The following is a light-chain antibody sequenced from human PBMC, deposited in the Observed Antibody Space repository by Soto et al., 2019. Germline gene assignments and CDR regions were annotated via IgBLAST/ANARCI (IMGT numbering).Light chain of an antibody. CDR3: SSSAGSNNLYV. V-gene: IGLV2-8*01. Sequence: QSALTQPPSASGSPGQSVTISCAGTSSDVGGYNYVSWYQQHPDKAPKLMIYEVSKRPSGVPDRFSGSKSGNTASLTVSGLQADDEADYYCSSSAGSNNLYVFGTGTKLTVL. J-gene: IGLJ1*01. CDR2: EVS. CDR1: SSDVGGYNY.